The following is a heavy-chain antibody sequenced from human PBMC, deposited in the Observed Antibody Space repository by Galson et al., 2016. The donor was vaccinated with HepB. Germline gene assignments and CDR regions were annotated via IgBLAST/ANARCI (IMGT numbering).Heavy chain of an antibody. V-gene: IGHV1-8*01. CDR1: GYTFTHFD. J-gene: IGHJ6*02. Sequence: SVKVSCKASGYTFTHFDINWVRQAPGQGLEWMGWMSPVTGNTGYAQKFQGRVTMTSDTSMNTAYMELSRLRFEDTAVYYCARDGVNYDILMDVWGQGTAGTVSS. CDR3: ARDGVNYDILMDV. D-gene: IGHD3-9*01. CDR2: MSPVTGNT.